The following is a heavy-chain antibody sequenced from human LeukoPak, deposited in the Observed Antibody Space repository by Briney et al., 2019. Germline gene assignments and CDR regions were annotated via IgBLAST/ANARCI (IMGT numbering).Heavy chain of an antibody. J-gene: IGHJ6*03. CDR3: ARGLEEWLLIGYYYYMDV. V-gene: IGHV1-8*01. CDR1: GYTFTSYD. Sequence: ASVKVSCKASGYTFTSYDINWVRQATGQGLEWMGWMNPNSGNTGYAQKFQGRVTMTGNTSISTAYMELSSLRSEDTAVYYCARGLEEWLLIGYYYYMDVWGKGTTVTVSS. CDR2: MNPNSGNT. D-gene: IGHD3-3*01.